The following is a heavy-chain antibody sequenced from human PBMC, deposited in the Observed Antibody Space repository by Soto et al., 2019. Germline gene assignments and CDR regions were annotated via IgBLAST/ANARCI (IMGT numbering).Heavy chain of an antibody. V-gene: IGHV1-18*01. J-gene: IGHJ4*02. CDR3: ARGPTDYYDKSGDNSLDY. CDR1: GYTFITYG. CDR2: ISTYNGDT. Sequence: QVQLVQSGAEVKEPGASVKVSCKASGYTFITYGMSWVRQASRQGLDWTGWISTYNGDTKYADRLQGRVTMTTDTTTGTAYMELRSLRSDDTAVYYCARGPTDYYDKSGDNSLDYWGQGTLVTVSS. D-gene: IGHD3-22*01.